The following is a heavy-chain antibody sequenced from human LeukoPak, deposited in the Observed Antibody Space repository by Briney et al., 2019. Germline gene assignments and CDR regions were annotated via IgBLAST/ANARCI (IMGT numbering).Heavy chain of an antibody. CDR2: LYFTGST. D-gene: IGHD2-15*01. CDR3: ARDLHGYCSAGSCYSGGWFDP. J-gene: IGHJ5*02. CDR1: GGSISSYY. V-gene: IGHV4-39*07. Sequence: SETLSLTCTVSGGSISSYYWGWIRQPPGKGLEWIGSLYFTGSTYYNPSLKSRVTISVDTSKNQFSLKLSSVTAADTAVYYCARDLHGYCSAGSCYSGGWFDPWGQGTLVTVSS.